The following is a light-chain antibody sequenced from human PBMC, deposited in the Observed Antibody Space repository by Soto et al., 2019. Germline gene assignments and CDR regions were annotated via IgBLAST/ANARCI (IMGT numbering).Light chain of an antibody. Sequence: EIVLTQSPGTLSLSPGERATLSCRASQSVSSSYLAWYQQKPGQAPRLLIYGASSRATGIPDRFSGSGSGTDLTRTISRLEPEDCAVYNCQQYASSPPMYTFGQGTKLEIK. V-gene: IGKV3-20*01. CDR3: QQYASSPPMYT. CDR2: GAS. J-gene: IGKJ2*01. CDR1: QSVSSSY.